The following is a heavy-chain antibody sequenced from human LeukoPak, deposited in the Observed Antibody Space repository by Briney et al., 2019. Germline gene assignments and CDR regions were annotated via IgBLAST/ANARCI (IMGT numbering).Heavy chain of an antibody. J-gene: IGHJ4*02. D-gene: IGHD4-17*01. CDR2: INSDESIT. CDR1: GFTFSSSW. Sequence: GGSLRLSCAASGFTFSSSWMYWVRQAPGKGLVWVSRINSDESITTYADSVKGRFTISRDNSKSTLYLQMNSLRAEDTAVYYCARRGYGDYAPFDYWGQGTLVTVSS. V-gene: IGHV3-74*01. CDR3: ARRGYGDYAPFDY.